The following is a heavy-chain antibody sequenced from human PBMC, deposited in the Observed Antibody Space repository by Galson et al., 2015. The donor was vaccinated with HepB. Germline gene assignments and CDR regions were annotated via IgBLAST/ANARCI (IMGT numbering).Heavy chain of an antibody. D-gene: IGHD4-17*01. J-gene: IGHJ4*02. V-gene: IGHV4-59*08. CDR2: IYYSGST. CDR3: ARLSGDYASGDY. CDR1: GGSISSYY. Sequence: ETLSLTCTVSGGSISSYYWSWIRQPPGKGLEWIGYIYYSGSTNYNPSLKSRVTISVDTSKNQFSLKLSSVTAADTAVYYCARLSGDYASGDYWGQGTLVTVSS.